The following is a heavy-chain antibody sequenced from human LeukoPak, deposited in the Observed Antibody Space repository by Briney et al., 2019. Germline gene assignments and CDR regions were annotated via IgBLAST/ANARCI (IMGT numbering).Heavy chain of an antibody. D-gene: IGHD2-8*01. CDR1: GGSFSGYY. CDR2: INHSGST. CDR3: AKIPSIMSLYNWFDP. J-gene: IGHJ5*02. Sequence: PSETLSLTCAVYGGSFSGYYWSWIRQPPGKGLEWIGEINHSGSTNYDPSLKSRVTISVDTSKNQFSLKLSSVTAADTAVYYCAKIPSIMSLYNWFDPWGQGTLVTVSS. V-gene: IGHV4-34*01.